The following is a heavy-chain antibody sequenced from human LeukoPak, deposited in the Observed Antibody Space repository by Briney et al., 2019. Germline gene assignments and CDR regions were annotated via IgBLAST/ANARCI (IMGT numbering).Heavy chain of an antibody. V-gene: IGHV1-69*01. CDR3: ARDGAHYDILTGYYKRDYGFDY. Sequence: ASVKVSCKASGGTCSSYAISWVRQAPGQGLEWMGGIIPIFGTANYAQKFQGRVTITADESTSTAYMELSSLRSEDTAVYYCARDGAHYDILTGYYKRDYGFDYWGQGTLVTVSS. CDR2: IIPIFGTA. J-gene: IGHJ4*02. D-gene: IGHD3-9*01. CDR1: GGTCSSYA.